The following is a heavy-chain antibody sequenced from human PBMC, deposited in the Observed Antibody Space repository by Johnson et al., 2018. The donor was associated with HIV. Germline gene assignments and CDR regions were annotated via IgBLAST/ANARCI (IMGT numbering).Heavy chain of an antibody. V-gene: IGHV3-30*03. CDR1: GFTFSSYG. D-gene: IGHD3-16*01. J-gene: IGHJ3*02. Sequence: QMLLVESGGGVVQPGRSLRLSCAASGFTFSSYGMHWVRQAPGKGLEWVAVISYDGSNKYYADSVKGRFAISRDNANNSLYLQMNSLRAEDTAVYYGARGRGALDIWGQGTMVTVSS. CDR3: ARGRGALDI. CDR2: ISYDGSNK.